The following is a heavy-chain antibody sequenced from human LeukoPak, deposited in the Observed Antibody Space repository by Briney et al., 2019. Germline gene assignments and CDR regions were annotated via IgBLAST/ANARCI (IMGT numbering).Heavy chain of an antibody. Sequence: ASVKVSCKASGGTFSSYAISWVRQAPGQGLEWMGGIIPNFGTANYAQKFQGRVTITADESTSTAYMELSSLRSEDTAVYYCARYYYDSSGYYWRVYYGMDVWGQGTTVTVSS. V-gene: IGHV1-69*13. D-gene: IGHD3-22*01. CDR2: IIPNFGTA. J-gene: IGHJ6*02. CDR3: ARYYYDSSGYYWRVYYGMDV. CDR1: GGTFSSYA.